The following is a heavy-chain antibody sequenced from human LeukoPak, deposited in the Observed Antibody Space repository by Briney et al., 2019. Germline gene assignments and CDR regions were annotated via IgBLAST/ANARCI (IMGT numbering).Heavy chain of an antibody. D-gene: IGHD2-2*01. J-gene: IGHJ5*02. CDR1: GFTFSSYA. CDR2: ISGSGGST. Sequence: GGSLRLSCAASGFTFSSYAMSWVRQAPGKGLEWVSAISGSGGSTYYADSVKGRFTISRDNSKNTLYLQMNSLGGEDTAVYYCAKEPREYCSRASCPNHFAHWGREPWSPSPQ. V-gene: IGHV3-23*01. CDR3: AKEPREYCSRASCPNHFAH.